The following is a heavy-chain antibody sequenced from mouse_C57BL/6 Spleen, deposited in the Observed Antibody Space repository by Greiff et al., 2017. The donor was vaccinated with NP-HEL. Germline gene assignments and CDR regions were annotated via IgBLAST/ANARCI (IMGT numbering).Heavy chain of an antibody. Sequence: EVHLVESGGGLVQPGGSLSLSCAASGFTFTDYYMSWVRQPPGKALEWLGFIRNKANGYTTEYSASVKGRFTISRDNSQSILYLQMNALRAEDSATYYCARPNWYYAMDYWGQGTSVTVSS. V-gene: IGHV7-3*01. CDR3: ARPNWYYAMDY. D-gene: IGHD4-1*02. CDR2: IRNKANGYTT. J-gene: IGHJ4*01. CDR1: GFTFTDYY.